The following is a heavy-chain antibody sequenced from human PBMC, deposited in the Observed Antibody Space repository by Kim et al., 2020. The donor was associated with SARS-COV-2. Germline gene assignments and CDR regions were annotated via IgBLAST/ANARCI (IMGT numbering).Heavy chain of an antibody. CDR2: IYYSGST. CDR1: GGSISSYY. CDR3: ARAVYYYDSSGNYYFWFDS. J-gene: IGHJ5*01. D-gene: IGHD3-22*01. Sequence: SETLSLTCTVSGGSISSYYWSWIRQPPGKGLEWLGYIYYSGSTNYNPSLKSRVTISVDTSKNQFSLKLSSVTAADTAVYYCARAVYYYDSSGNYYFWFDS. V-gene: IGHV4-59*01.